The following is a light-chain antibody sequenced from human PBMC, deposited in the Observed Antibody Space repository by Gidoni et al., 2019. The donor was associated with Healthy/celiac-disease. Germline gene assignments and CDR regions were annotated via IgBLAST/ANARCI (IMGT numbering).Light chain of an antibody. J-gene: IGLJ3*02. CDR2: EGS. CDR3: CSYAGSSTFWV. V-gene: IGLV2-23*01. CDR1: SSDVGSYNL. Sequence: QSALTQPASVSWSPGQSITISCTGTSSDVGSYNLVSWYQQHPGKAPKLMIYEGSKRPSGVSKRFSGSKSGNTASLTISGLQAEDEADYYCCSYAGSSTFWVFGGGTKLTVL.